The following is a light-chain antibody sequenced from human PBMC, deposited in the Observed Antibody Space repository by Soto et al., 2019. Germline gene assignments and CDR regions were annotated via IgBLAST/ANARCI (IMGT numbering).Light chain of an antibody. CDR3: QSYDSSLSGWV. V-gene: IGLV1-40*01. CDR2: GNN. J-gene: IGLJ3*02. CDR1: SSNIGAAYD. Sequence: QSVLTQPPSVSGAPGQKGTISCTRSSSNIGAAYDVHWYQHLPGTAPKLLIYGNNNRPSGVPDRFSGSKSGTSASLAITGLQAEDEADYYCQSYDSSLSGWVFGGGSKGTVL.